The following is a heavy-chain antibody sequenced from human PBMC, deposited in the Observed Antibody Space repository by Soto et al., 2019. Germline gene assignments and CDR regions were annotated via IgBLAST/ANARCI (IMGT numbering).Heavy chain of an antibody. D-gene: IGHD3-10*01. CDR2: ISGSGGIT. CDR3: ARARRGAPYYYTMDP. J-gene: IGHJ6*02. V-gene: IGHV3-23*01. CDR1: GFTFSSYA. Sequence: GGSLRLSCIASGFTFSSYAMTWVRQAPGKGLEWVSDISGSGGITYYADSVKGRFTISRDNSKNTLNLQMNSLRADDTAVYYCARARRGAPYYYTMDPWGQGTTVTVSS.